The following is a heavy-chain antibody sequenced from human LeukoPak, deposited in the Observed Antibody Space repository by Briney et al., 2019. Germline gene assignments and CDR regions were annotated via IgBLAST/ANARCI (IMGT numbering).Heavy chain of an antibody. J-gene: IGHJ4*02. CDR2: ISYDGSNK. V-gene: IGHV3-30-3*01. CDR1: GFTFSSYA. CDR3: ANRY. Sequence: RGSLRLSCAASGFTFSSYAMHWVRQAPGKGLEWVAVISYDGSNKYYADSVKGRFTISRYNSKNTLYLQMNSLRAEDTAVYYCANRYWGQGTLVTVSS.